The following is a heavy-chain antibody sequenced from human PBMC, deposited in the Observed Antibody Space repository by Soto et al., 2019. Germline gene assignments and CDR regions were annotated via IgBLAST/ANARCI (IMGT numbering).Heavy chain of an antibody. CDR2: ISFDGTNK. V-gene: IGHV3-30*04. D-gene: IGHD3-22*01. CDR3: AREMIPMIMGGMSAMDV. Sequence: QVQLVESGGGVVQPERSQRLSCTASKFTFASYVMHWVRQAPGEGLEWVALISFDGTNKYYADPVKGRFTISRDNSKNTMYLQMNSLRPEDTAVYYCAREMIPMIMGGMSAMDVWGQGTTVTVS. J-gene: IGHJ6*02. CDR1: KFTFASYV.